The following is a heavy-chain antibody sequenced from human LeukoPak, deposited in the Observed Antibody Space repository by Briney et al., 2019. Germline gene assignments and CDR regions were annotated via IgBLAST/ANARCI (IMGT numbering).Heavy chain of an antibody. D-gene: IGHD3-22*01. J-gene: IGHJ4*02. CDR2: TRNKANSYST. V-gene: IGHV3-72*01. CDR3: AKKGYYDGSGYYMYYFDH. CDR1: GFIFSDHY. Sequence: GGSLRLSCAASGFIFSDHYMDWVRQAPGKGLKWDGRTRNKANSYSTEYAASVKGRFTISREDSKNSVYLQMNSLRAEDTAVYYCAKKGYYDGSGYYMYYFDHWGQGTLVTVSS.